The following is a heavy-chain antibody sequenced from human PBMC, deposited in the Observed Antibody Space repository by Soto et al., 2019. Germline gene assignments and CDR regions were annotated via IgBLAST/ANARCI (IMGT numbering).Heavy chain of an antibody. J-gene: IGHJ4*02. CDR2: IWYDGSNK. CDR3: ARAPKAVDSLDY. CDR1: GFTFSHYG. Sequence: SLSLSRASYGFTFSHYGIHWVRQAPGKGLEWVAVIWYDGSNKQYADSVKGRFTISRDNSKNTLDLQMNSLRAEDTAVYYCARAPKAVDSLDYWGQGTLVTVSS. V-gene: IGHV3-33*01. D-gene: IGHD6-19*01.